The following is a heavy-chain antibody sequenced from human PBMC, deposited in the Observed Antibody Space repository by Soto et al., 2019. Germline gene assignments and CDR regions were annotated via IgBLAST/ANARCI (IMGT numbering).Heavy chain of an antibody. CDR2: ISTYNGNT. CDR3: TRHDLKYYFEGGVYAQTPFFHN. Sequence: ASVKVSCKASGYTFTSHVMHWVRQAPGQGLEWMGWISTYNGNTHYAQNLQGRVSMTTDTSTTTAYMELRSLRSDDTAVYCCTRHDLKYYFEGGVYAQTPFFHNWGQGTLVTVSS. CDR1: GYTFTSHV. J-gene: IGHJ4*02. V-gene: IGHV1-18*04. D-gene: IGHD2-8*02.